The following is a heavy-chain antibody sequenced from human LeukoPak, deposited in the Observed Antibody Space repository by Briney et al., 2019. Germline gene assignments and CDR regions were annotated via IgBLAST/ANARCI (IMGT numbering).Heavy chain of an antibody. CDR2: IYHSGST. J-gene: IGHJ3*02. D-gene: IGHD3-22*01. CDR1: GGSISSSNW. Sequence: PSETLSLTCAVSGGSISSSNWWSWVRQPPGKGLEWIGEIYHSGSTNYNPSLKSRVTISVDTSKNQFSLKLSSVTAADTAVYYCAIYYYDSTWMAFGIWGQGTMVTVSS. V-gene: IGHV4-4*02. CDR3: AIYYYDSTWMAFGI.